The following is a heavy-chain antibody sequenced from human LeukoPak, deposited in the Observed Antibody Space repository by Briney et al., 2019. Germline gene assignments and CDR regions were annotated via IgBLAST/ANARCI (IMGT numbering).Heavy chain of an antibody. CDR3: ARMVRGVNYYYMDV. V-gene: IGHV4-4*07. CDR1: GGSISSYY. D-gene: IGHD3-10*01. CDR2: IYTSGST. J-gene: IGHJ6*03. Sequence: SETLSLTCTVSGGSISSYYWSWIRQPAGKGLEWIGRIYTSGSTNYNPSLKSRVTMSVDTSKNQFSLKLSSVTAADTAVYCCARMVRGVNYYYMDVWGKGTTVTVSS.